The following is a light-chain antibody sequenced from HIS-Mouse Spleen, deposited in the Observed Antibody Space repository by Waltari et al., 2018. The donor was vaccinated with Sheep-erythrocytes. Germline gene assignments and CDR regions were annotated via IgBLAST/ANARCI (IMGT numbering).Light chain of an antibody. CDR3: QQSYSTPPLT. J-gene: IGKJ5*01. CDR1: QSISSY. CDR2: AAS. Sequence: DIQMTQSPSSLSASVGDRVTITCRASQSISSYLNWYQQKPGKAPKLLIYAASSLQSGVPSRFSGSGSGTDFTLTISSLQPADFATYYCQQSYSTPPLTFGQGTRLEIK. V-gene: IGKV1-39*01.